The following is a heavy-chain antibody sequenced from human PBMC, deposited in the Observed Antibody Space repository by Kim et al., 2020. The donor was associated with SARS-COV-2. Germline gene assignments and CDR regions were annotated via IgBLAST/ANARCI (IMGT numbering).Heavy chain of an antibody. D-gene: IGHD3-22*01. J-gene: IGHJ4*02. Sequence: RVTISVDTSKNQFSLKLSSVTAADTAVYYCARHFLGGITLIVVVPRAYFDYWGQGTLVTVSS. V-gene: IGHV4-39*01. CDR3: ARHFLGGITLIVVVPRAYFDY.